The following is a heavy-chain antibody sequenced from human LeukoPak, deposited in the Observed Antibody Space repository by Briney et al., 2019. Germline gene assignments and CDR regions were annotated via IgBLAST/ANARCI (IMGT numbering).Heavy chain of an antibody. V-gene: IGHV1-69*05. CDR2: IIPIFGTA. CDR1: GGTFSTYA. J-gene: IGHJ4*02. Sequence: SVKVSCKASGGTFSTYAISWVRQAPGQGLEWMGGIIPIFGTANYAQKFQGRVTITTDESTSTAYMELSSLRSEDTAVYYCARGYCSSTSCYFDYWGQGTLVTVSS. CDR3: ARGYCSSTSCYFDY. D-gene: IGHD2-2*01.